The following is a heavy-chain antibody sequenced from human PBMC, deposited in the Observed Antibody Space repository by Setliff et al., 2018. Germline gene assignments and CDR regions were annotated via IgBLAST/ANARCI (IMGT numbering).Heavy chain of an antibody. V-gene: IGHV4-39*07. J-gene: IGHJ3*02. CDR3: ARKGISALSGAFGM. Sequence: SETLSLTCTVSGGSISSSSYYWGWIRQPPGKGLEWIGSIYTSGSTNYNPSLKSRVTMSVDTSKNQFSLKLRSVTAADTAVYYFARKGISALSGAFGMWGQWTMGTVAS. CDR2: IYTSGST. D-gene: IGHD1-26*01. CDR1: GGSISSSSYY.